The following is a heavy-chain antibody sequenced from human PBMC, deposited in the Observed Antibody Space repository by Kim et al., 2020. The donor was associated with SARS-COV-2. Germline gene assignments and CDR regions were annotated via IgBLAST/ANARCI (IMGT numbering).Heavy chain of an antibody. CDR2: ISYDGSNK. D-gene: IGHD6-19*01. J-gene: IGHJ4*02. CDR1: GFTFSSYG. CDR3: ARDPVAGRRVRLYYFDY. Sequence: GGSLRLSCAASGFTFSSYGMHWVRQAPGKGLEWVAVISYDGSNKYYADSVKGRFTISRDNSKNTLYLQMNSLRAEDTAVYYCARDPVAGRRVRLYYFDYWGQGTLVTVSS. V-gene: IGHV3-33*05.